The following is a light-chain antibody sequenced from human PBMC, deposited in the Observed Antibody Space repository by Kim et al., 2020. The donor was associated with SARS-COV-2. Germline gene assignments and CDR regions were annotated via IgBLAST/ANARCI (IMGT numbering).Light chain of an antibody. J-gene: IGKJ3*01. CDR1: QNINSH. CDR3: QQGSRSFS. CDR2: DAS. Sequence: TLSPRDRATPACRAGQNINSHLAWYQQQPGQAPRLLIYDASRRATGIPARFSGGGSGTDFTLTISGLEPEDFAVYYCQQGSRSFSFGPGTKVDIK. V-gene: IGKV3-11*01.